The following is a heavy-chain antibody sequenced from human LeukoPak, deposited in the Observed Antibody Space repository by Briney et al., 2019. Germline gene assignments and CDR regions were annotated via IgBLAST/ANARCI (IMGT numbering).Heavy chain of an antibody. CDR3: ARVSHSGSYPSFGAMDV. D-gene: IGHD3-10*01. J-gene: IGHJ6*02. V-gene: IGHV3-11*01. CDR1: GFTFSDYY. CDR2: ISSSGSTI. Sequence: GGSLRLSCGASGFTFSDYYVPWIRKAPGKGLEWISYISSSGSTIYYTDSVKGRFSISRDNVWNSLYLQVNSLRAEDTAIYYFARVSHSGSYPSFGAMDVWGQGTTVTVSS.